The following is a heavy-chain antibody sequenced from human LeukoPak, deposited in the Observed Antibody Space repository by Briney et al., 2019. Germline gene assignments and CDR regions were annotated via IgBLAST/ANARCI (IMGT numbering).Heavy chain of an antibody. V-gene: IGHV1-46*01. Sequence: ASVNVSCKASGYTFTKSDYMHGARQAPARGLEWWRILNPSDGTTFYAQKFQGRVTMTRDTSTNTVYMELSSLRSEETAVFYCARGPTDMDFDYWGQGSLVTVSS. CDR1: GYTFTKSDY. J-gene: IGHJ4*02. CDR2: LNPSDGTT. CDR3: ARGPTDMDFDY.